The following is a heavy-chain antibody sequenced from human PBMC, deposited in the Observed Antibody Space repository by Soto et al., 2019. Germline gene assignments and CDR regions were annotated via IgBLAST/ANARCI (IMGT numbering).Heavy chain of an antibody. Sequence: ASVKVSCKASGYTFTGYYMHWVRQAPGQGLEWMGWINPNSGGTNYAQKFQGWVTMTRDTSISTAYMELSRLRSDDTAVYYCARLGYSYGERYYFDYWGQGTLVTVSS. CDR1: GYTFTGYY. CDR3: ARLGYSYGERYYFDY. V-gene: IGHV1-2*04. J-gene: IGHJ4*02. D-gene: IGHD5-18*01. CDR2: INPNSGGT.